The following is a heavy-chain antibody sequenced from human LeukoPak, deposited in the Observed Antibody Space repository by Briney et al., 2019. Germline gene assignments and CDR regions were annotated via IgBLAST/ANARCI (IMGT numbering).Heavy chain of an antibody. Sequence: ASVKVSCKVSGYTLTELSMYWVRQAPGKGLEWMGGFDPEDGETIYAQKFQGRVTITADESTSTVYMEMSSLRSEDTAVFYCATRDGYGDHETYGYYMDVWGKGTTVTVSS. V-gene: IGHV1-24*01. J-gene: IGHJ6*03. D-gene: IGHD5-12*01. CDR2: FDPEDGET. CDR1: GYTLTELS. CDR3: ATRDGYGDHETYGYYMDV.